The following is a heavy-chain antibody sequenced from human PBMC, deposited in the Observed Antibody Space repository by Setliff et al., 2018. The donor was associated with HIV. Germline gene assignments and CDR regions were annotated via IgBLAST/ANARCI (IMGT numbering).Heavy chain of an antibody. CDR3: ARGPDSSGYYYVSEYLNH. CDR2: INPSGGST. J-gene: IGHJ1*01. Sequence: ASVKVSCKASGYIFTNYNIYWVRQAPGQGLEWMGIINPSGGSTSYTQKFQGRLSMTRDTSTSTVYMELSSLRSEDTAVYYCARGPDSSGYYYVSEYLNHWGQGTLVTVS. D-gene: IGHD3-22*01. CDR1: GYIFTNYN. V-gene: IGHV1-46*01.